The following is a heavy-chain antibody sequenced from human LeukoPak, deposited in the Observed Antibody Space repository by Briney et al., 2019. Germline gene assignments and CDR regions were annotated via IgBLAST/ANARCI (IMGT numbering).Heavy chain of an antibody. D-gene: IGHD3-10*01. V-gene: IGHV5-51*01. CDR2: IYPGDSDT. J-gene: IGHJ4*02. CDR1: GSTFTSYW. CDR3: ARLLYSASGSYWEFDY. Sequence: GESLQISCKGAGSTFTSYWIGWGRQLPGKGLEWMGIIYPGDSDTRYSPSFQGQVTISADKSINTAYLQWSSLKASDTAMFYCARLLYSASGSYWEFDYWGQGTLVTVSS.